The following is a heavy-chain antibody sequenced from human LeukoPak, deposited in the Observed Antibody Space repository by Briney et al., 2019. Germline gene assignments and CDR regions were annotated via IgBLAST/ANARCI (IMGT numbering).Heavy chain of an antibody. V-gene: IGHV3-23*01. J-gene: IGHJ3*02. Sequence: GGSLRRSCAVSGFTFRTYIMTWVRQAAGKGLEWVSCMSGSSAYLYYADSVKGRFTISRDNSKNTLYLQMNSVRAEDTAVYYCSTEGYIYGHHAIDIWGQGTMVTVSS. D-gene: IGHD5-18*01. CDR1: GFTFRTYI. CDR2: MSGSSAYL. CDR3: STEGYIYGHHAIDI.